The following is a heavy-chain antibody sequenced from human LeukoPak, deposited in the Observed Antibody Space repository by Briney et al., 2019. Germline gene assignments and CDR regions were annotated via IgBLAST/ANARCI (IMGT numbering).Heavy chain of an antibody. Sequence: GGSLRLSCAASGFTFSGYSMNWVRQAPGKGLEWVSYIRSSGSPIYYADSVKGRFTISRDNAKNSLYLQMNSLRAEDTAVYYCARVTWELPDYWGQGTLVTVSS. CDR1: GFTFSGYS. D-gene: IGHD1-26*01. CDR3: ARVTWELPDY. J-gene: IGHJ4*02. CDR2: IRSSGSPI. V-gene: IGHV3-48*04.